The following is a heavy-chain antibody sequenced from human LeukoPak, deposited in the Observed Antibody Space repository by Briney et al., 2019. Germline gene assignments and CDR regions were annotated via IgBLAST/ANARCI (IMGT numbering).Heavy chain of an antibody. CDR1: GFTFSSYA. D-gene: IGHD3-9*01. CDR3: AKVGRVLRYFDWLLDAFDI. V-gene: IGHV3-23*01. CDR2: ISGSGGST. Sequence: GGSLRLSCAASGFTFSSYAMSWVRQAPGKGLEWVSAISGSGGSTYYADSVKGRFTISRDNSKNTLYLQMNSLRAEDTAVYYCAKVGRVLRYFDWLLDAFDIWGQGTMVTVSS. J-gene: IGHJ3*02.